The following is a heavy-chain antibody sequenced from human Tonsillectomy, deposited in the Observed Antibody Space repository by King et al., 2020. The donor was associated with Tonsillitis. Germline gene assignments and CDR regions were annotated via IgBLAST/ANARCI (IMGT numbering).Heavy chain of an antibody. Sequence: QLVQSGAEVKKPGASVNVSCKASGYTFTDYYMHWVRQAPGQGLEWMGWINPNTGGTNYAQKFQGRVTMTRDTSISTVYMELSRLRSDDTAVYYCPREHVDTYGYWKNDYWGRGTLVTVSS. CDR2: INPNTGGT. J-gene: IGHJ4*02. CDR1: GYTFTDYY. CDR3: PREHVDTYGYWKNDY. V-gene: IGHV1-2*02. D-gene: IGHD2-2*03.